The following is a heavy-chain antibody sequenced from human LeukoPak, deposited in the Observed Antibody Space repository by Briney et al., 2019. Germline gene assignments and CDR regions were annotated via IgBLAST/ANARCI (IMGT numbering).Heavy chain of an antibody. J-gene: IGHJ3*02. D-gene: IGHD3-22*01. CDR2: INPNNGGT. Sequence: ASVKVSCKASGYTFTGYYIHWVRQAPGQGLEWMGRINPNNGGTNYAQKFQGRVTMTRDMSMSTAYMELSRLRSVDTAVYYCTGEDNSSGYRPFDIWGQGTMVTVPS. CDR1: GYTFTGYY. V-gene: IGHV1-2*06. CDR3: TGEDNSSGYRPFDI.